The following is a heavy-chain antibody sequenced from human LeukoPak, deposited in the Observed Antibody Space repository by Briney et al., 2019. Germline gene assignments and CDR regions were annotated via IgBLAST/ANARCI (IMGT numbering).Heavy chain of an antibody. CDR3: ASTYCGGDCYSRGIGAFDI. D-gene: IGHD2-21*02. V-gene: IGHV4-31*03. J-gene: IGHJ3*02. Sequence: PSETLSLTCTVSGGSISSGGYYWSWIRQHPGTGLEWIGYIYYSGSTYYNPSLKSRVTISVDTSKNQFSLKLSSVTAADTAVYYCASTYCGGDCYSRGIGAFDIWGQGTMVTVSS. CDR2: IYYSGST. CDR1: GGSISSGGYY.